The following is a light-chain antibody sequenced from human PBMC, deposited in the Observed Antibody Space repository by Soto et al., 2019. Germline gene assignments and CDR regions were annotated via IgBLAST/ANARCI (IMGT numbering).Light chain of an antibody. CDR1: SSHIGSNY. CDR3: AAWDDSLSGYV. CDR2: RNN. Sequence: PVLTQPPSASGTPGQRVTISCSGSSSHIGSNYVYWYQQLPGTAPKLLIYRNNQRPSGVPDRFSGSKSGTSASLAISGLRSEDEADYYCAAWDDSLSGYVFGTGTKVT. J-gene: IGLJ1*01. V-gene: IGLV1-47*01.